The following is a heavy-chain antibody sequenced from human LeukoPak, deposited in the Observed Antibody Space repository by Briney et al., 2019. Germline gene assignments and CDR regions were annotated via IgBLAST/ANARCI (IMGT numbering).Heavy chain of an antibody. V-gene: IGHV3-23*01. J-gene: IGHJ6*02. CDR2: ISGSGGST. Sequence: GGSLRLSCASSGFTFSSYAMTGVRQAPGKGLDWVSAISGSGGSTYYADSVKGRFTISTDNSKNTPYLQMNSLRAEDTAVYYCAKGSLYYDSSGYYYYYGMDVWGQGTTVTVSS. D-gene: IGHD3-22*01. CDR3: AKGSLYYDSSGYYYYYGMDV. CDR1: GFTFSSYA.